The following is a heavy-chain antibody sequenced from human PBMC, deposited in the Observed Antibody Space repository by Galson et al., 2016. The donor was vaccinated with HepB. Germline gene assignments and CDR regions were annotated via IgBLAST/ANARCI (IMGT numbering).Heavy chain of an antibody. V-gene: IGHV3-23*01. CDR2: IGGGGGNT. Sequence: SLRLSCAASEFTFSSYVMSWVRQAPGKGLEWVSGIGGGGGNTYYADSVKGRFTISRDNDKNTLYLQLNSLRAEDTAVYYCARWGSGWSGYREYWGQGTLVTVSS. CDR3: ARWGSGWSGYREY. CDR1: EFTFSSYV. D-gene: IGHD6-19*01. J-gene: IGHJ4*02.